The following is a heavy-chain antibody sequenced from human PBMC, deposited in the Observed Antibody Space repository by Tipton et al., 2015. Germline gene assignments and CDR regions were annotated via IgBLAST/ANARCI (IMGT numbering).Heavy chain of an antibody. D-gene: IGHD2-21*01. CDR3: ARDICGGGSCLDY. J-gene: IGHJ4*02. CDR1: GFTFSDYY. V-gene: IGHV3-11*01. CDR2: ISGSGSTI. Sequence: SLRLSCAASGFTFSDYYMGWIRQAPGKGLEWLSYISGSGSTIYYADSVKGRFTISRDYAKNSLYLQMNSLRAEDTAVYYCARDICGGGSCLDYWGQGTLVTVSS.